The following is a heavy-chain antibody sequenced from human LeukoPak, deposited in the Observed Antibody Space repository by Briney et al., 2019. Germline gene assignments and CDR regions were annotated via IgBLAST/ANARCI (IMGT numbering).Heavy chain of an antibody. D-gene: IGHD6-13*01. CDR3: ARRSRSDAFDI. CDR2: IWYDGSNK. CDR1: GFTFSSYG. J-gene: IGHJ3*02. V-gene: IGHV3-33*01. Sequence: PGRSLRLSCAASGFTFSSYGMHWVRQAPGKGLEWVAVIWYDGSNKYYADSVKGRFTISRDNSKNTLYLQMNSLRAEDTAVYHCARRSRSDAFDIWGQGTMVTVSS.